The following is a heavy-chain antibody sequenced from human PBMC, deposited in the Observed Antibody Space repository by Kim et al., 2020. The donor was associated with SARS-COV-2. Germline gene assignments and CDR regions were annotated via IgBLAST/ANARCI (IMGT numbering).Heavy chain of an antibody. D-gene: IGHD3-10*01. CDR3: ARDLSTMAYYFDY. CDR2: INAGNGNT. Sequence: ASVKVSCKASGYTFTSYALHWVRQAPGQRLEWMGWINAGNGNTKYSQKFQGRLIITRDTSASTAYMELSSLRSEDTAVYYCARDLSTMAYYFDYWGQGTLVTVSS. V-gene: IGHV1-3*01. CDR1: GYTFTSYA. J-gene: IGHJ4*02.